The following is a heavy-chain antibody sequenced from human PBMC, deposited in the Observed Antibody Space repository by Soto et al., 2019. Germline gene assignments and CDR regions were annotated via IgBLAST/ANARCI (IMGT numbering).Heavy chain of an antibody. CDR1: GGTFSSYA. Sequence: QVQLVQSGAEVKKPGSSVKVSCKASGGTFSSYAISWVRQAPGQRLEWMGGIIPTFGTANYPQKLQGRVTITADGSTSTAYMELSSLRSEGTAVYYCARGRGLLWFGRFDCWGQGTLVTVS. D-gene: IGHD3-10*01. CDR2: IIPTFGTA. J-gene: IGHJ4*02. V-gene: IGHV1-69*01. CDR3: ARGRGLLWFGRFDC.